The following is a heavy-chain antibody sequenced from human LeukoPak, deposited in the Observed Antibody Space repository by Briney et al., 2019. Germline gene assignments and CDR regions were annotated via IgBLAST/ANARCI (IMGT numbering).Heavy chain of an antibody. CDR3: ARDWGVAATPGYMDV. D-gene: IGHD3-16*01. Sequence: PSETLPLTCTVSGGSISSYYWSWIRQPPGKGLEWIGYIYYSGSTNYNPSLKSRVTISVDTSKNQFSLKLTSVTAADTAVYYCARDWGVAATPGYMDVWGKGTTVTVSS. CDR2: IYYSGST. V-gene: IGHV4-59*01. J-gene: IGHJ6*03. CDR1: GGSISSYY.